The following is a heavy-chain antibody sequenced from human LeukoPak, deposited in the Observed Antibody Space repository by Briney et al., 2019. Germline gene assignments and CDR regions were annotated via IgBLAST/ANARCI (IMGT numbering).Heavy chain of an antibody. CDR2: IKQDGSEK. CDR1: GFTFSSYW. Sequence: QPGGSLRLSCAASGFTFSSYWMSWVRQAPGKGLEWVANIKQDGSEKYYVDSVKGRFTISRDNAKNSLYLQMNSLRAEDTAVYYCARAGNVIGFWKGYYMDVWGKGTTVTVSS. CDR3: ARAGNVIGFWKGYYMDV. D-gene: IGHD2/OR15-2a*01. J-gene: IGHJ6*03. V-gene: IGHV3-7*01.